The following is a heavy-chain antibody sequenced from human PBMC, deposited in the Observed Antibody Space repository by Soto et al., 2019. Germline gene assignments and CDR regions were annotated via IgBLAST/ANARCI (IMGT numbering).Heavy chain of an antibody. CDR2: IIPIFGTA. CDR3: ARDRCSGGSCYSRIYYGMDV. V-gene: IGHV1-69*13. D-gene: IGHD2-15*01. CDR1: GGTFSSYA. Sequence: SVKVSCKASGGTFSSYAISWVRQAPGQGLEWMGGIIPIFGTANYAQKFQGRVTITADESTSTAYMEMSSLRSEDTAVYYCARDRCSGGSCYSRIYYGMDVWGQGPTVT. J-gene: IGHJ6*02.